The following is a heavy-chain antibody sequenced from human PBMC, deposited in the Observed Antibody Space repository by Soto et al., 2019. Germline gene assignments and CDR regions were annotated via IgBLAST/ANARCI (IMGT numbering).Heavy chain of an antibody. CDR1: GFTFDDYA. CDR3: AKAQLIEYSSSYMPYDAFDI. J-gene: IGHJ3*02. CDR2: ISWNSGSI. Sequence: GGSLRLSCAASGFTFDDYAMHWVRQAPGKGLEWVSGISWNSGSIGYADSVKGRFTISRDNAKNSLYLQMNSLRAEDTALYYCAKAQLIEYSSSYMPYDAFDIWGQGTMVTVSS. D-gene: IGHD6-6*01. V-gene: IGHV3-9*01.